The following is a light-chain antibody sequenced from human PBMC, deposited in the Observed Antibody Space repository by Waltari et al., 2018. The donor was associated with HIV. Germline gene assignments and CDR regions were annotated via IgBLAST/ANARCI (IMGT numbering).Light chain of an antibody. Sequence: SSELTQDPAVSVALGQPVRITCQGDSLRSYYASWYQQKPGQAPVLVIYGKNNRPSGIPDRFSGSSSGNTASLTITGAQAEDEADYYCNSRDNNDNHVVFGGGTKVTVL. J-gene: IGLJ2*01. V-gene: IGLV3-19*01. CDR1: SLRSYY. CDR2: GKN. CDR3: NSRDNNDNHVV.